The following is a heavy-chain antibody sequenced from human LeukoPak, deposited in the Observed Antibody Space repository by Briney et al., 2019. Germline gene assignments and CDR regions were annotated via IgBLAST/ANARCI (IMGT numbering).Heavy chain of an antibody. CDR1: GFTFSSYA. D-gene: IGHD6-13*01. CDR3: ARAYSSSWIDY. J-gene: IGHJ4*02. V-gene: IGHV3-30-3*01. Sequence: GGSLRLSCAASGFTFSSYAVHWVRQAPGKGLEWVAVISYDGSNKYYADSVKGRFTISRDNSKNTLYLQMNSLRAEDTAVYYCARAYSSSWIDYWGQGTLVTVSS. CDR2: ISYDGSNK.